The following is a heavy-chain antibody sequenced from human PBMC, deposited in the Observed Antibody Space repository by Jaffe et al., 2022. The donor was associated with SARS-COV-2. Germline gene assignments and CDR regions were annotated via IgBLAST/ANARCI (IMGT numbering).Heavy chain of an antibody. CDR1: GFTFSSYS. CDR2: ISSSSSTI. J-gene: IGHJ4*02. CDR3: ARDPSLGGWLQFSRIDYFDY. Sequence: EVQLVESGGGLVQPGGSLRLSCAASGFTFSSYSMNWVRQAPGKGLEWVSYISSSSSTIYYADSVKGRFTISRDNAKNSLYLQMNSLRAEDTAVYYCARDPSLGGWLQFSRIDYFDYWGQGTLVTVSS. D-gene: IGHD5-12*01. V-gene: IGHV3-48*01.